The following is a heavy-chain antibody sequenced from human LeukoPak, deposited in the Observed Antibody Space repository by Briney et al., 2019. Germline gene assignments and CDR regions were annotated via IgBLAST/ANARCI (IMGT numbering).Heavy chain of an antibody. Sequence: GGSLRLSCAASGFTFSSYSMNWVRQAPGKGLEWVSYISSSSSTIYYADSVKGRFTISRDNAKNSLYLQMNSLRAEDTAVYYCAREGCSGGSCYLDYYYYGMDVWGQGTTVTVSS. CDR3: AREGCSGGSCYLDYYYYGMDV. D-gene: IGHD2-15*01. CDR1: GFTFSSYS. CDR2: ISSSSSTI. V-gene: IGHV3-48*01. J-gene: IGHJ6*02.